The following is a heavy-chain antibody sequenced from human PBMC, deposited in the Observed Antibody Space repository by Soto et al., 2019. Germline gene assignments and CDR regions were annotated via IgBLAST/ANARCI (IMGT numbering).Heavy chain of an antibody. J-gene: IGHJ3*02. Sequence: GGSLRLSCAASGFTFDDYAMHWVRQAPGKGLEWVSGISWNSGSIGYADSVKGRFTISRDNAKTSIYLQMNSLRAEDTDLYDCAKVKIVRFLEWYDAFDIWGQGTMVTVSS. CDR2: ISWNSGSI. CDR3: AKVKIVRFLEWYDAFDI. CDR1: GFTFDDYA. V-gene: IGHV3-9*01. D-gene: IGHD3-3*01.